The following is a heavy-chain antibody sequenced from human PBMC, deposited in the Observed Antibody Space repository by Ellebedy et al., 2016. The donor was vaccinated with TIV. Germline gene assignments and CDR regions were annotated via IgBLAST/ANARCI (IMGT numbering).Heavy chain of an antibody. Sequence: GESLKIPCAASGFSVSNNYMSWVRQAPGKGLEWVPVIYADGNTYYADSVKGRFTISRDNSKNTLYLQMDSLRAEDTAMYFCARDTHSYVRFDYWGQGTLVTVSS. CDR1: GFSVSNNY. CDR3: ARDTHSYVRFDY. CDR2: IYADGNT. J-gene: IGHJ4*02. V-gene: IGHV3-53*01. D-gene: IGHD5-18*01.